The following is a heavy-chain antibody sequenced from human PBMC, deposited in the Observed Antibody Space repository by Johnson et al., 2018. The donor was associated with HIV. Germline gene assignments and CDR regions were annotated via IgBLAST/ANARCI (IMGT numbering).Heavy chain of an antibody. V-gene: IGHV3-23*04. J-gene: IGHJ3*02. D-gene: IGHD3-22*01. CDR2: ISGSGGST. CDR1: GFTFSSYA. Sequence: VQLVESGGGLVQPGGSLRLSCAASGFTFSSYAMSWVRQAPGKGLEWVSAISGSGGSTYYADSVKGRFTISRDNSKNPLYLQMNSLRAEYTAVYYCGKGFASSGYYHRDDAFDIWGQGTMVTVSS. CDR3: GKGFASSGYYHRDDAFDI.